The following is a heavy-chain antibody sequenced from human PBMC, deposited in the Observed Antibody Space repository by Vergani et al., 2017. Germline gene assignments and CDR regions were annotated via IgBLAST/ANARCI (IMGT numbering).Heavy chain of an antibody. V-gene: IGHV4-34*01. CDR1: GGSFSGYY. D-gene: IGHD3-22*01. CDR3: ARGPPRRTYDSSGYYLCY. CDR2: INHSGST. Sequence: QVQLQQWGAGLLKPSETLSLTCAVYGGSFSGYYWSWIRQPPGKGLEWIGEINHSGSTNYNPSLKSRVTISVDTSKNQFSLKLSSVTAADPAVYYCARGPPRRTYDSSGYYLCYWGQGTLVTVSS. J-gene: IGHJ4*02.